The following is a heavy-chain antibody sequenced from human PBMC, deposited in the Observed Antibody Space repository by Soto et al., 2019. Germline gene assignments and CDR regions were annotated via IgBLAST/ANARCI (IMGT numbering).Heavy chain of an antibody. Sequence: VQLVQSGAEVKKPGSSVKVSCKASGGTFSSYTISWVRQAPGQGLEWMGRIIPILGIANYAQKFQGRVTITADKSTSTAYMELSSLRSEDTAVYYCASPRQDIVVVPAAGAEYFQHWGQGTLVTVSS. J-gene: IGHJ1*01. V-gene: IGHV1-69*02. CDR3: ASPRQDIVVVPAAGAEYFQH. CDR2: IIPILGIA. CDR1: GGTFSSYT. D-gene: IGHD2-2*01.